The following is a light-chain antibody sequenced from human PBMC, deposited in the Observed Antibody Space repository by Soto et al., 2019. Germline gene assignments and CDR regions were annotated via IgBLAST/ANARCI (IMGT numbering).Light chain of an antibody. V-gene: IGLV2-14*03. Sequence: QSALTQPASVSGSPGQSITISCTGTSSDIGAYNFVSWYQQHPGKAPKLMLYDVNIRPSGVSNRFSGSKSGNTASLTISGLQAEDEADYYCPSWTTSTNMIFGGGTKLTVL. CDR1: SSDIGAYNF. CDR2: DVN. CDR3: PSWTTSTNMI. J-gene: IGLJ2*01.